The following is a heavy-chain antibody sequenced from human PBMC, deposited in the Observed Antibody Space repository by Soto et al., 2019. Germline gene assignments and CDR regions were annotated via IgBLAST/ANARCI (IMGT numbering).Heavy chain of an antibody. J-gene: IGHJ4*02. Sequence: GGSLRLSCAASGFTFSSYGMHWVRQAPGKGLEWVAVISYDGSNKYYADSVKGRFTISRDNAKNSLYLQMNSLRAEDTAVYYCARAVSGNNPAADYWGQGTLVTVSS. V-gene: IGHV3-30*03. D-gene: IGHD1-26*01. CDR2: ISYDGSNK. CDR1: GFTFSSYG. CDR3: ARAVSGNNPAADY.